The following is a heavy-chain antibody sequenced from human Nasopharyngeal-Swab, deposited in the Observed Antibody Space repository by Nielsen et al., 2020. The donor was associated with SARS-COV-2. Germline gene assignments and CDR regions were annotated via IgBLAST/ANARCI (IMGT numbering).Heavy chain of an antibody. CDR1: GGSFSGYY. CDR2: INHSGST. Sequence: SETLSLTCAVYGGSFSGYYWSWIRQPPGKGLEWIGEINHSGSTNYNPSLKSRVTISVDPSKNQFSLKLSSVTAADTAVYYCARWSVAQTPQPYGMDVWGQGTTVTVSS. D-gene: IGHD6-19*01. J-gene: IGHJ6*02. V-gene: IGHV4-34*01. CDR3: ARWSVAQTPQPYGMDV.